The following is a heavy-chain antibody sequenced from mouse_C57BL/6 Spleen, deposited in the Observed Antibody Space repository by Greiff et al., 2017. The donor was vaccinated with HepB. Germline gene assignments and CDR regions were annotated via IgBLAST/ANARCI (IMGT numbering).Heavy chain of an antibody. D-gene: IGHD1-1*01. CDR1: GYTFTSYW. V-gene: IGHV1-52*01. CDR2: IDPSDSET. J-gene: IGHJ4*01. Sequence: VQLQQPGAELVRPGSSVKLSCKASGYTFTSYWMHWVKQRPIQGLEWIGNIDPSDSETHYNQKFKDKATLTVDKSSSTAYMQLSSLTSEDSAVYYCARKGVYGTMDYWGQGTSVTVSS. CDR3: ARKGVYGTMDY.